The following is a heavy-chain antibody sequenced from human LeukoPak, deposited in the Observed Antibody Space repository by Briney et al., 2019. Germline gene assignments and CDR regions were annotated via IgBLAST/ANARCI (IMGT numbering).Heavy chain of an antibody. CDR2: IIPIFGTA. D-gene: IGHD2-2*02. J-gene: IGHJ6*03. Sequence: ASVKVSCKASGGTFSSYAISWVRQAPGQGLEWMGGIIPIFGTANYAQKFQGRVTITADESTSTAYMELSSLRSEDTAVYYCASTLGYCSSTSCYTRYYYMDVWGKGTTVTVSS. V-gene: IGHV1-69*13. CDR3: ASTLGYCSSTSCYTRYYYMDV. CDR1: GGTFSSYA.